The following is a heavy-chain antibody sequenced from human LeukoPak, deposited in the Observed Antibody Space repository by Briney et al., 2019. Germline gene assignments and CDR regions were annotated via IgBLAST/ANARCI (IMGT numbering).Heavy chain of an antibody. Sequence: PGGSLRLSCVASGFTFKNYVMNWVRQAPGKGLEWLATIYGSGVSISYADSVKGRFTISRDNSNNTLYLQMNSLRAEDTAMYYCAKYLGWELPAEAYWGQGILVTVSS. J-gene: IGHJ4*02. V-gene: IGHV3-23*01. CDR2: IYGSGVSI. D-gene: IGHD1-26*01. CDR3: AKYLGWELPAEAY. CDR1: GFTFKNYV.